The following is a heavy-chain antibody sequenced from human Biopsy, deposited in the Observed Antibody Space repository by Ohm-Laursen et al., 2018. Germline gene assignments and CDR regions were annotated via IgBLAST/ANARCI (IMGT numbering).Heavy chain of an antibody. CDR2: IYFTGRT. J-gene: IGHJ2*01. D-gene: IGHD5-24*01. Sequence: SQTLSFTCTVSGGSISSGGSYWSWIRQPPGKALEWIGYIYFTGRTSYNPSLKSRVTMSVNTSKKQFSLRLSSVTAADTAVYYCASAGYNPDWNFDLWGRGTRVTVSS. CDR3: ASAGYNPDWNFDL. V-gene: IGHV4-61*08. CDR1: GGSISSGGSY.